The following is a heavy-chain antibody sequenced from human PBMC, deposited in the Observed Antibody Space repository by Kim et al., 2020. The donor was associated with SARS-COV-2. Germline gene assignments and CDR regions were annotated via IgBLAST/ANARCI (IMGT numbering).Heavy chain of an antibody. J-gene: IGHJ4*02. V-gene: IGHV4-39*01. CDR2: IYYSGST. CDR1: GGSISSSSYY. D-gene: IGHD5-18*01. CDR3: ARWAGDTAMARFDY. Sequence: SETLSLTCTVSGGSISSSSYYWGWIRQPPGKGLEWIGSIYYSGSTYYNPSLKSRVTISVDTSKNQFSLKLSSVTAADTAVYYCARWAGDTAMARFDYWGQGTLVTVSS.